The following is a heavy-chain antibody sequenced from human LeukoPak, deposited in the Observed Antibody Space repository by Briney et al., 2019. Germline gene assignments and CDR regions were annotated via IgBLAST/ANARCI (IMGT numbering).Heavy chain of an antibody. Sequence: SGTLSLTCAVSGGSVSSPNWWTWVRQPPGKGLEWIGEIYYGGNSNYNPSLKSRVTMSVDESTDQFSLHLTSVIAADTAVYYCARGLNYDLHPWGQGILVTVSS. CDR3: ARGLNYDLHP. J-gene: IGHJ5*02. D-gene: IGHD3-3*01. V-gene: IGHV4-4*02. CDR2: IYYGGNS. CDR1: GGSVSSPNW.